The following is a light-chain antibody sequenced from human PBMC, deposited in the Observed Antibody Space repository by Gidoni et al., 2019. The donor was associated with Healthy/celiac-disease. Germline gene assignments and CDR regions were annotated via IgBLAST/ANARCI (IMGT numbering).Light chain of an antibody. V-gene: IGKV1-39*01. Sequence: MTKSPSSLSASVGDRVTITCRASQSISSYLNWYQQKPGKATKLLIYAASSLQSGVPSRFSGSGSGTDFTLTISSLQPEDFETYYCQQSYSTPLTFGGGTKVEIK. CDR1: QSISSY. CDR2: AAS. CDR3: QQSYSTPLT. J-gene: IGKJ4*02.